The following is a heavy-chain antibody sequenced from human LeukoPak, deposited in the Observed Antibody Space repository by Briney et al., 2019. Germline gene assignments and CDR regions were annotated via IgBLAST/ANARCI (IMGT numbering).Heavy chain of an antibody. D-gene: IGHD5-12*01. Sequence: GGSLRLSCAASGFKFEDYGMTWVRQVPGKGLEWVSGIGWNGGTIGYGDSVKGRFTISRDNAKNSLYLQMNNLRAEDTAVYYCARGKRYSGYDAYYYYMDVWGKGTTVTVSS. CDR3: ARGKRYSGYDAYYYYMDV. CDR2: IGWNGGTI. CDR1: GFKFEDYG. J-gene: IGHJ6*03. V-gene: IGHV3-20*04.